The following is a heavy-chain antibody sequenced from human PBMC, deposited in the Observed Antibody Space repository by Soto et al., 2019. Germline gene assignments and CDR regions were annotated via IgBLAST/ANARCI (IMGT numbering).Heavy chain of an antibody. Sequence: EVRLLESGGGLVQPGGSLRLSCTASQFTFSNYAMNWVRQAPGKGLEWVSAISDSGISTFYADSVKGRFTISRDNSKNTLYLQMNSLSAEDTAVYYCATSYLYYYYGLDVWGQGTTVTVSS. V-gene: IGHV3-23*01. J-gene: IGHJ6*02. CDR1: QFTFSNYA. D-gene: IGHD6-6*01. CDR3: ATSYLYYYYGLDV. CDR2: ISDSGIST.